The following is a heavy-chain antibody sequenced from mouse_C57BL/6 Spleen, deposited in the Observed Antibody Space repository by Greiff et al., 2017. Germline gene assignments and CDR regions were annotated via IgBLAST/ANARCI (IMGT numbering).Heavy chain of an antibody. V-gene: IGHV1-81*01. CDR3: ARAYYYGSSFYYFDY. CDR2: IYPRSGNT. CDR1: GYTFTSYD. D-gene: IGHD1-1*01. J-gene: IGHJ2*01. Sequence: VQLQQSGAELARPGASVKLSCKASGYTFTSYDISWVKQRTGQGLEWIGEIYPRSGNTYYNEKFKGKATLTADKSSSTAYMELRSLTSEDSAVYFCARAYYYGSSFYYFDYWGQGTTLTVSS.